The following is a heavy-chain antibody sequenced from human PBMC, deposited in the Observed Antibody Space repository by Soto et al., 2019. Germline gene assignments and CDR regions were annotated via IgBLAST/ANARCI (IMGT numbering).Heavy chain of an antibody. CDR3: ARNGAYSMDS. CDR2: IVHTGST. Sequence: QVQLQESGPGLVEPSETLSLNCAVSGASVSSGNWWSWVRQPPGKGLEWIGEIVHTGSTTYNPSLKSRVTISMDRSRNQLSLKLTSVTATDTAIYYCARNGAYSMDSWGQGTLVTVSS. V-gene: IGHV4-4*02. J-gene: IGHJ4*02. D-gene: IGHD5-12*01. CDR1: GASVSSGNW.